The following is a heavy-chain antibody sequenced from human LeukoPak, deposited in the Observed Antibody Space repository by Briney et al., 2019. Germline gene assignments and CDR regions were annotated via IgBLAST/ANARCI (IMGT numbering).Heavy chain of an antibody. V-gene: IGHV4-34*01. CDR1: GGSFSGYY. D-gene: IGHD3-3*01. CDR3: ARAYYDFWSGRNWFDP. CDR2: INHSGST. J-gene: IGHJ5*02. Sequence: SETLSLTCAVSGGSFSGYYWSWIRQPPGKGLEWIGEINHSGSTNYIPSLKSRVTLSVDTSKNQFSLKLSAVTAADTAVYYCARAYYDFWSGRNWFDPWGQGTLVTVSS.